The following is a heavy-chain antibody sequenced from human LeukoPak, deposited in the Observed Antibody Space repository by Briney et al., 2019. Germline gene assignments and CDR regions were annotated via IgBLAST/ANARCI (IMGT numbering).Heavy chain of an antibody. CDR2: MTPNSGKT. V-gene: IGHV1-8*01. D-gene: IGHD3-3*01. J-gene: IGHJ6*03. Sequence: ASVKCSCKASGYTFTSYDINWVRHATGQGLDWMGWMTPNSGKTSYAQKSQGRVTMTRNTSISTAYMELSSLRSEDTAVYYCARDYYDFCSGYHYKYYYMDVWRKGTTVTVSS. CDR3: ARDYYDFCSGYHYKYYYMDV. CDR1: GYTFTSYD.